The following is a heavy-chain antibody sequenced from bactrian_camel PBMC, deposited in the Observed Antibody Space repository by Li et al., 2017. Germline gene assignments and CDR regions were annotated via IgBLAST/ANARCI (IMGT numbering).Heavy chain of an antibody. D-gene: IGHD2*01. CDR3: ATADPSWGRTQGGHLRFPYSY. CDR2: IDTDGTT. V-gene: IGHV3S53*01. J-gene: IGHJ4*01. CDR1: RNSKRRHC. Sequence: QVQLVESGGGSAQAGGSLRVSCSASRNSKRRHCMGWFRQPIGQARQGVAAIDTDGTTVYADSVKGRFTISRDNAKNTVYMQMNGLKLEDAALYYCATADPSWGRTQGGHLRFPYSYWGQGTQVTVS.